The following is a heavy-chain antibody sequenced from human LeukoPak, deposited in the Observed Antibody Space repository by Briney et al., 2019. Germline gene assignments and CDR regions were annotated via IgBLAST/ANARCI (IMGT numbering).Heavy chain of an antibody. V-gene: IGHV4-59*11. CDR3: ASGSYRITIDY. Sequence: PSETLSLTCTVSGGSISSHYWSWIRQPPGKGLEWIGYIYYSGSTNYNPSLKSRVTISVDTSKNQFSLKLSSVTAADTAVYYCASGSYRITIDYWGQGTLVTVSS. CDR1: GGSISSHY. J-gene: IGHJ4*02. CDR2: IYYSGST. D-gene: IGHD1-26*01.